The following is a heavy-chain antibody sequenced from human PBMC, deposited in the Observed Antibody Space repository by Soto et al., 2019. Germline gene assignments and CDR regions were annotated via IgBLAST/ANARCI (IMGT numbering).Heavy chain of an antibody. V-gene: IGHV3-23*01. CDR1: GFTFSSYA. J-gene: IGHJ6*02. Sequence: GGFLRLSCAASGFTFSSYALSWVRQAPGKGLEWVSASSGSGGSTYYADSVKGRFTISRDNSKNTLYLQMNSLRAEDTAVYYCAKGNHPSYYYYYYGMDVWGQGTTVTVSS. CDR3: AKGNHPSYYYYYYGMDV. CDR2: SSGSGGST. D-gene: IGHD4-4*01.